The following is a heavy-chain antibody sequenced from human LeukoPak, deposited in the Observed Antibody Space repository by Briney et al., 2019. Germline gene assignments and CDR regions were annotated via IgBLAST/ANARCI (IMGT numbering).Heavy chain of an antibody. D-gene: IGHD3-10*01. J-gene: IGHJ4*02. V-gene: IGHV3-30*02. Sequence: GGSLRLSCAASGFTFSAFGMHWVRQAPGKGLEWVTFIPYDGSDKYYADSVKGRFTISRDNSKNTLYLQMNSLRAEDTAVYYCAKDIGSYYDYWGQGILVTVSS. CDR2: IPYDGSDK. CDR3: AKDIGSYYDY. CDR1: GFTFSAFG.